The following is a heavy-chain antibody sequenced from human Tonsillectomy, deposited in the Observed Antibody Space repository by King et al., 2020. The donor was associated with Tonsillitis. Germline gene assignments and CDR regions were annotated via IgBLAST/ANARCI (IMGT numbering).Heavy chain of an antibody. Sequence: VQLVESGGGLVQPGGSLRLSCAVSGFTFRNFAMSWVRQAPGKGLEWVSVISGSCGSTYYADSVKGRFTISRDNSKNTLYLQMNSLRAEDTAVYYCAKLAGTTSLYYFDYWGQGTLVTVSS. CDR2: ISGSCGST. CDR1: GFTFRNFA. CDR3: AKLAGTTSLYYFDY. V-gene: IGHV3-23*04. J-gene: IGHJ4*02. D-gene: IGHD1-1*01.